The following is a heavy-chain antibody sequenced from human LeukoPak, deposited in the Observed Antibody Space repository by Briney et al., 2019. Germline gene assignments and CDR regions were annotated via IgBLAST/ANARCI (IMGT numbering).Heavy chain of an antibody. V-gene: IGHV3-7*03. CDR2: IKQDESEK. Sequence: PGGSLRLSGAASGFSFSTYWMSWVRQAPGKGLEWVANIKQDESEKYYVDSVKGRFTISRDNTKNSLYLQMNSLRVEDTAVYYCASGRQLGRWGQGTLVTVSS. J-gene: IGHJ4*02. CDR1: GFSFSTYW. D-gene: IGHD6-13*01. CDR3: ASGRQLGR.